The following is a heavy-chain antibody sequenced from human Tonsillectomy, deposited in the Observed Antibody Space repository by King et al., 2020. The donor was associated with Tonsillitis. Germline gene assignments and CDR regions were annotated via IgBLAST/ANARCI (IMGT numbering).Heavy chain of an antibody. D-gene: IGHD6-19*01. J-gene: IGHJ4*02. V-gene: IGHV4-39*01. Sequence: LQLQESGPGLVKPSETLSLTCTVSGGSISSSSYYWGWIRQPPGKGLEWIGSIYYSGSTYYNPSLKSRVTISVDTSKNQFSLKLSSVTAADTAVYYCARSLASGWCVGWGQGTLVTVSS. CDR2: IYYSGST. CDR1: GGSISSSSYY. CDR3: ARSLASGWCVG.